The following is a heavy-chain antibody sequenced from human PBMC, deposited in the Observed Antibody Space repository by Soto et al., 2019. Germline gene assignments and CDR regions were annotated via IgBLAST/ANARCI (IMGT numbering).Heavy chain of an antibody. J-gene: IGHJ4*02. CDR3: AKDQQRPEY. D-gene: IGHD6-25*01. V-gene: IGHV3-23*01. CDR1: GFTFSSYA. Sequence: EVQLLESGGGLVQPGGALILSCAASGFTFSSYAMSWVRQAPGQGLEWVSAISGSGGSTYYAYSVKGRYTISRDNSKNTLYLQMNSLRAEDTAVYYCAKDQQRPEYWGQGTLVTVSS. CDR2: ISGSGGST.